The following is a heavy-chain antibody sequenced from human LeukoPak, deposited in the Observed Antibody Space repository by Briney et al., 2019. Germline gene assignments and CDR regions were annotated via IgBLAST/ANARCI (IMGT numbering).Heavy chain of an antibody. Sequence: GGSLRLSCAASGFTFSSNAMGWVRQAPGKGLEWVSAISGSGGSTYYADSVKGRFTISRDNSKNTLYLQMNSLRAEDTAVYYCAKDIWDYDSSGYYSYWGQGTLVTVSS. CDR2: ISGSGGST. CDR1: GFTFSSNA. CDR3: AKDIWDYDSSGYYSY. D-gene: IGHD3-22*01. V-gene: IGHV3-23*01. J-gene: IGHJ4*02.